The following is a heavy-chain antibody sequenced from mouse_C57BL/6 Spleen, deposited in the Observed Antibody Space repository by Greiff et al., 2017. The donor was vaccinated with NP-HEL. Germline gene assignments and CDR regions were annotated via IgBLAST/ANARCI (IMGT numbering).Heavy chain of an antibody. CDR2: IDPSDSET. CDR3: ARKGYSNYFAY. J-gene: IGHJ3*01. CDR1: GYTFTSYW. V-gene: IGHV1-52*01. Sequence: VQLQQPGAELVRPGSSVKLSCKASGYTFTSYWMHWVKQRPIQGLEWIGNIDPSDSETHYNQKFKDKATLTVDKSSSTAYMQLSSLTSEDSAVYYCARKGYSNYFAYWGQGTLVTVSA. D-gene: IGHD2-5*01.